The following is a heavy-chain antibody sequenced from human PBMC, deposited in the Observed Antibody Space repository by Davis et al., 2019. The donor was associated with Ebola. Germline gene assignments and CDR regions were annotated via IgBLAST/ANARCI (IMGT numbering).Heavy chain of an antibody. CDR2: ISYDGSNK. CDR3: AKVKYSSSWYLAFDI. J-gene: IGHJ3*02. V-gene: IGHV3-30*18. Sequence: GGSLRLSCAASGFTFSSYGMHWVRQAPGKGLEWVAVISYDGSNKYYADSVKGRFTISRDNSKNTLYLQMNSLRAEDTAVYYCAKVKYSSSWYLAFDIWGQGTMVTVSS. CDR1: GFTFSSYG. D-gene: IGHD6-13*01.